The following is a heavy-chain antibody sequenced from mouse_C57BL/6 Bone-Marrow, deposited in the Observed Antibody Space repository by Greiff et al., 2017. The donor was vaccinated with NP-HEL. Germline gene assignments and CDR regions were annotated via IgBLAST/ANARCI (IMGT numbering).Heavy chain of an antibody. D-gene: IGHD1-1*01. CDR1: GYTFTSYG. J-gene: IGHJ1*03. V-gene: IGHV1-81*01. CDR3: ARWNYYGSPYWYFDV. CDR2: IYPRSGNT. Sequence: VQLVESGAELARPGASVKLSCKASGYTFTSYGISWVKQRTGQGLEWIGEIYPRSGNTYYNEKFKGKATLTADKSSSTAYMELRSLTSEDSAVYCCARWNYYGSPYWYFDVWGTGTTVTVSS.